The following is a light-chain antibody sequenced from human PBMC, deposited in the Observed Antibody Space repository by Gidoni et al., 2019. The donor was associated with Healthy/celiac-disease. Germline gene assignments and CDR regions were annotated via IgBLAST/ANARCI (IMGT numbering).Light chain of an antibody. CDR3: QTWGTGAHVV. CDR1: SGHSSYA. V-gene: IGLV4-69*01. J-gene: IGLJ2*01. Sequence: QLVLTQSPSASASLGASVTLTCTLSSGHSSYAIAWHQQQPEKGPRYLMKLNSDGSHSKGDGIPDRFSGSSSGAERYLTISSLQSEDEADYYCQTWGTGAHVVFGGGTKLTVL. CDR2: LNSDGSH.